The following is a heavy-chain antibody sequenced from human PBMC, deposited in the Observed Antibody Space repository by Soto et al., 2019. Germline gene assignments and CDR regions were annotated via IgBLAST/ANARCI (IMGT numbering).Heavy chain of an antibody. D-gene: IGHD6-19*01. CDR1: GFTFSNYW. CDR2: IAQDESER. CDR3: AAGEQLLLHGY. J-gene: IGHJ4*02. Sequence: GGSLRLSCAASGFTFSNYWMTWVRQAPGKGLEWVANIAQDESERNYLDSVKGRFTISRDNAENSSYLQMNSLRAEDTAVYYFAAGEQLLLHGYWGQGTLVTV. V-gene: IGHV3-7*01.